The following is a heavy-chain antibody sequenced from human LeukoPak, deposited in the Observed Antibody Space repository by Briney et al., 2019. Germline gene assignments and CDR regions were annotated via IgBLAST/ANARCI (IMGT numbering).Heavy chain of an antibody. V-gene: IGHV1-2*02. CDR3: ARGRAFDRSPDY. D-gene: IGHD1-26*01. CDR2: INPNSGGT. Sequence: ASVKVSCKASGYTFTNYGINWVRQAPGQGLEWMGWINPNSGGTNYAQKFQGRVTMTRDTSISTAYMELSRLRSDDTAVYYCARGRAFDRSPDYWGQGTLVTVSS. J-gene: IGHJ4*02. CDR1: GYTFTNYG.